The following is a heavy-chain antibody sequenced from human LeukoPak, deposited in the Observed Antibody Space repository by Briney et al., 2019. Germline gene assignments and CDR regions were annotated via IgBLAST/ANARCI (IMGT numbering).Heavy chain of an antibody. CDR2: IYYSGST. CDR1: GGSISSSNYY. D-gene: IGHD5-12*01. J-gene: IGHJ3*02. CDR3: ARRSYSAYDAFDI. V-gene: IGHV4-39*01. Sequence: SETLSLTCTVSGGSISSSNYYWGWIRQPPGKGLEWIGSIYYSGSTYYNPSLKSRVSISVDTSKNQFSLKLSSVTAADTAAYYCARRSYSAYDAFDIWGQGTMVTVSS.